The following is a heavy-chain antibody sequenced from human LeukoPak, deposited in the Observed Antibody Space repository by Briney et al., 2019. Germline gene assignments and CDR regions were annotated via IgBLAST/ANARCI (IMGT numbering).Heavy chain of an antibody. J-gene: IGHJ4*02. CDR2: IYHSGST. CDR1: GGSISSGGYS. V-gene: IGHV4-30-2*02. CDR3: ARQTTVTREFDY. Sequence: PSETLSLTCAVSGGSISSGGYSWSWIRQPPGKGLEWIGYIYHSGSTYYNPSLKSRVTISVDRSKNQFSLKLTSVTAADTAVYYCARQTTVTREFDYWGQGTLVAVSS. D-gene: IGHD4-17*01.